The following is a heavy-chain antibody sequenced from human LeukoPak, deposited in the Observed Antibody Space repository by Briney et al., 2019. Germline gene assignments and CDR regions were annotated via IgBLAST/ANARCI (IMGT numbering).Heavy chain of an antibody. J-gene: IGHJ3*02. CDR3: ARDCSGGSCYGAFDI. D-gene: IGHD2-15*01. Sequence: PSGTLSLTCAVSGGSISSNNWWSWVRQPPGKGLEWIGEIYHSGSTYYNPSLKSRITISVDTSENRFSLKLSSVTATDTAVYYCARDCSGGSCYGAFDIWGQGTMVTVSS. CDR1: GGSISSNNW. V-gene: IGHV4-4*02. CDR2: IYHSGST.